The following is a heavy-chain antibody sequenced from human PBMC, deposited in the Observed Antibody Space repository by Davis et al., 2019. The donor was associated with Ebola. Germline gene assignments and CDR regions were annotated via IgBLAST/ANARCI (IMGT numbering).Heavy chain of an antibody. V-gene: IGHV3-30*14. CDR2: ISYDGSNK. CDR1: GFTFSSYA. J-gene: IGHJ5*02. CDR3: ARKMTTVTTGWFDP. Sequence: GESLKISCAASGFTFSSYAMHWVRQAPGKGLEWVAVISYDGSNKYYADSVKGRFTISRDNSKNTLYLQMNSLRAEDTAVYYCARKMTTVTTGWFDPWGQGTLVTVSS. D-gene: IGHD4-17*01.